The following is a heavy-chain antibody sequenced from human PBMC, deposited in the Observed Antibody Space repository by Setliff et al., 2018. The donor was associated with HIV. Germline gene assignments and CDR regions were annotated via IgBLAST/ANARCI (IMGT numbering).Heavy chain of an antibody. CDR1: GFTFSSYA. CDR2: ISGSGGST. D-gene: IGHD3-10*01. J-gene: IGHJ3*02. V-gene: IGHV3-23*01. CDR3: AKGPYYYGSGGAFQI. Sequence: PGGSLRLSCAASGFTFSSYAMSWVRQAPGKGLEWVSAISGSGGSTHYADSVKGRFSISRDNSKNTLYLQMNSLRAEDTAVYYCAKGPYYYGSGGAFQIWGQGTMVTVSS.